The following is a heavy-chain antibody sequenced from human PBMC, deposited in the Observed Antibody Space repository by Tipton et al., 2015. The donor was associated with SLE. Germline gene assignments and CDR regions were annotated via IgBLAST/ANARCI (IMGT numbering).Heavy chain of an antibody. D-gene: IGHD1/OR15-1a*01. Sequence: QLVQSGAEVKKPGASVKVSCQASGYTFTGYYIHWVRQAPGQGLEWMGWISPHSGVTRSAQKFQGRVTMTRDTSMNTGYMELSGLRSDDTAVYYCARETGKNSAKDWGQGTLVTVSS. CDR2: ISPHSGVT. V-gene: IGHV1-2*02. CDR1: GYTFTGYY. CDR3: ARETGKNSAKD. J-gene: IGHJ4*02.